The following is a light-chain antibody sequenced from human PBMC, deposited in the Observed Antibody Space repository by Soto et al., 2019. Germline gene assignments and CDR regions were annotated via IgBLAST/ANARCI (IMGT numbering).Light chain of an antibody. CDR2: EVS. CDR3: SSHAGSINYV. J-gene: IGLJ1*01. V-gene: IGLV2-8*01. CDR1: SSDVGAYNY. Sequence: QSALTQPPSASGSPGQSVTISCTGTSSDVGAYNYVSWYQQHPGKAPKLMIYEVSKRPSGVPDRFSGSKSGNTASLTVSGLQAEDEADYYCSSHAGSINYVFGTGTKLTVL.